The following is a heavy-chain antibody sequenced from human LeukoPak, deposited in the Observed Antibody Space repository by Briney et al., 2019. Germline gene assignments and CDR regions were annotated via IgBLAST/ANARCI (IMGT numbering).Heavy chain of an antibody. CDR2: INWNGGST. D-gene: IGHD6-19*01. Sequence: GGSLRLSCAASGFTFDDYGMSWVRQAPGKGVEGVSGINWNGGSTGYADSVKGRFTISRDNAKNSLYLQMNSLRAEDTALYYCARRAVAGTRPLYYFDYWGQGTLVTVSS. J-gene: IGHJ4*02. CDR3: ARRAVAGTRPLYYFDY. CDR1: GFTFDDYG. V-gene: IGHV3-20*04.